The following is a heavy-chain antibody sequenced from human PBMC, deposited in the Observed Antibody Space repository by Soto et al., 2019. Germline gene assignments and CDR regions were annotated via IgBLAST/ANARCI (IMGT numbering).Heavy chain of an antibody. CDR3: ARDRGALGP. J-gene: IGHJ5*02. V-gene: IGHV3-7*01. CDR1: GFTFTGYW. D-gene: IGHD3-16*01. Sequence: EVQLVESGGGLVQPGGSVRLSCAASGFTFTGYWMSWVRQAPGKGLEWVANTNEDGREKFYVDSVKGRFTISRDNAKNSLYLQMNSLRAEDTAVYYCARDRGALGPWGQGTLVTVSS. CDR2: TNEDGREK.